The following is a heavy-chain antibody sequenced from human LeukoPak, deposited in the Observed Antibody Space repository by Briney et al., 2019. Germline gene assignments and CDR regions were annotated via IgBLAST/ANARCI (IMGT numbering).Heavy chain of an antibody. V-gene: IGHV3-23*01. CDR2: IGGIGTGGNT. J-gene: IGHJ4*02. CDR3: AKSGGGGLGILEN. Sequence: PGGSLRLSCAASGFTFSSYTMNWVRQAPGKGLEYVSGIGGIGTGGNTYYGDSVKGRFTISRDISKNTLYLEMNSLRVEDTAVYYCAKSGGGGLGILENWGQGTLVTVSS. D-gene: IGHD1-1*01. CDR1: GFTFSSYT.